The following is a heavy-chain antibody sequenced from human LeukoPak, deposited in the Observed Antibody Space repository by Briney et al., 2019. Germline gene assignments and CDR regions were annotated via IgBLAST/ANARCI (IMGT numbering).Heavy chain of an antibody. CDR2: MNPNSGNT. J-gene: IGHJ4*02. Sequence: ASVKVSCKASGYTFTSYDINWVRQATGQGLEWMGWMNPNSGNTGYAQKFQGRVTITRNTSISTAYMELSSLRSEDTAVYYCARVNLELRGGIDYWGQGTLVTVSS. D-gene: IGHD1-7*01. CDR1: GYTFTSYD. V-gene: IGHV1-8*03. CDR3: ARVNLELRGGIDY.